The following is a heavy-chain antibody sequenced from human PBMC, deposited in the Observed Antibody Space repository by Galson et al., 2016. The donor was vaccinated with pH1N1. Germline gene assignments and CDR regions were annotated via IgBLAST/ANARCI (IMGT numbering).Heavy chain of an antibody. J-gene: IGHJ6*02. D-gene: IGHD3-10*01. V-gene: IGHV1-69*02. CDR1: GGNLSRHT. CDR3: ATETGSSGMDV. Sequence: VKVSCKASGGNLSRHTISWVRQAPGQGLEWMGRILPIVGRTNYAQKLQGRVTMIADRFTSTGSMELSGLTSDVTAVYYCATETGSSGMDVWDQGTTVTVSS. CDR2: ILPIVGRT.